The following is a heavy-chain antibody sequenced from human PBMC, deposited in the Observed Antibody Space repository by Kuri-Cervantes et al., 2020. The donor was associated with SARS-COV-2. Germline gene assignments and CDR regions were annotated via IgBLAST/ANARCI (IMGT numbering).Heavy chain of an antibody. J-gene: IGHJ3*02. D-gene: IGHD2-2*01. CDR3: ARGAPIVVVPAAKGDDAFDI. CDR2: INPSGGST. V-gene: IGHV1-46*01. CDR1: GYTFTSYD. Sequence: ASVKVFCKASGYTFTSYDMHWVRQAPGQGLEWMGRINPSGGSTSYAQKFQGRVTMTRDTSTSTVYMELSSLRSEDTAVYYCARGAPIVVVPAAKGDDAFDIWGQGTMVTVSS.